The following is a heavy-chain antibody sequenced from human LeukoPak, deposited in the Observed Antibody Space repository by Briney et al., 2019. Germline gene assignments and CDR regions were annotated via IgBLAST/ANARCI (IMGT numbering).Heavy chain of an antibody. D-gene: IGHD3-22*01. Sequence: GGSLRLSCAASGFTFSNSWMSWVRQAPGKGLEWVATIKPDGSAQYYVDSVKGRFTISRGNAKNSLFLQINSLRAEDTAVYYCANGGTYSSGPWGQGTLVTVSS. CDR2: IKPDGSAQ. V-gene: IGHV3-7*01. J-gene: IGHJ5*02. CDR3: ANGGTYSSGP. CDR1: GFTFSNSW.